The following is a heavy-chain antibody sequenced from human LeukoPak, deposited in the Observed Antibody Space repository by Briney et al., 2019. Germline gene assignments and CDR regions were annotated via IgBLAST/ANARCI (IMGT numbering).Heavy chain of an antibody. Sequence: SETLSLTCTVSGASVSSVTYFWSWIRQPPGKGLEWIGYISNSGSTNYNPSLKSRVTISADTSKNQFSLKLGSVTAADTAVYYCARDRHAYSGTDYWGQGTLVTVSS. D-gene: IGHD1-26*01. CDR2: ISNSGST. J-gene: IGHJ4*02. V-gene: IGHV4-61*01. CDR1: GASVSSVTYF. CDR3: ARDRHAYSGTDY.